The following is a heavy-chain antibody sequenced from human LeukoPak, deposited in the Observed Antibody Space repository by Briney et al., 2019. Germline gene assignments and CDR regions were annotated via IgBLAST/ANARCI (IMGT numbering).Heavy chain of an antibody. CDR1: GYTFTSYY. CDR2: INPSGGST. CDR3: ARDPATVTTGYHYYYGMDV. J-gene: IGHJ6*02. D-gene: IGHD4-17*01. V-gene: IGHV1-46*01. Sequence: ASVKVSCKASGYTFTSYYMHWVRQAPGQGLEWMGIINPSGGSTSYAQKFQGRVTMTRDTSTSTVYMELSSLRSEDTAVYYCARDPATVTTGYHYYYGMDVWGQGTTVTVSS.